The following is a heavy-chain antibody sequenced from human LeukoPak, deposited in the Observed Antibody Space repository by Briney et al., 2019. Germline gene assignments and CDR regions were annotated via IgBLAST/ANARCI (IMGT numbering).Heavy chain of an antibody. V-gene: IGHV1-69*01. CDR3: AREFLGQQWLPAYGMDV. J-gene: IGHJ6*02. D-gene: IGHD6-19*01. CDR2: IIPIFGTA. Sequence: SVKVSCKASGGTFSSYAISWVRQAPGQGLEWMGGIIPIFGTANYAQKFQGRVTITADESTSTAYMELSSLRSEDTAVYYCAREFLGQQWLPAYGMDVWGQGTTVPVSS. CDR1: GGTFSSYA.